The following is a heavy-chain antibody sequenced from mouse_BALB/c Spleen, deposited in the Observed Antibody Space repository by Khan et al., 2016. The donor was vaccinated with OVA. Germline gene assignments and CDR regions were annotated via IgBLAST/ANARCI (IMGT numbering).Heavy chain of an antibody. V-gene: IGHV2-6-4*01. CDR2: IWGGGGT. CDR1: GFSLSRYN. Sequence: VELVESGPGLVAPSQSLSITCTVSGFSLSRYNIHWVRQPPGKGLEWLGMIWGGGGTDYNPTLKSRLSIRKDNSKSQVLLKMNSLQTDDTAMYYCARAYYRYDGYYAMDYWGQGTSVTVSS. CDR3: ARAYYRYDGYYAMDY. J-gene: IGHJ4*01. D-gene: IGHD2-14*01.